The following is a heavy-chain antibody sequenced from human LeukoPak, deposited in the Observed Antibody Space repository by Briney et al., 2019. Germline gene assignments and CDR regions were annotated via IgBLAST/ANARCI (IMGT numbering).Heavy chain of an antibody. D-gene: IGHD2-2*01. CDR2: IYYSGST. J-gene: IGHJ5*02. V-gene: IGHV4-59*12. CDR1: GGPISNYY. CDR3: ATAGLDCSSASCHGKWFDP. Sequence: SETLSLTCDVSGGPISNYYWSWIRQPPGKGLEWIGYIYYSGSTNYNPSLKSRVTISVDTSKNQFSLKLSSVTAADTAVYYCATAGLDCSSASCHGKWFDPWGQGTLVTVSS.